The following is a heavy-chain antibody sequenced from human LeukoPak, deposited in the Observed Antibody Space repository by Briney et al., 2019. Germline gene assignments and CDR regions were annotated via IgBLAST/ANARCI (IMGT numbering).Heavy chain of an antibody. CDR3: AKGGSGWYKYDC. CDR1: GFTFSSYA. CDR2: ISGSGGTT. Sequence: GGSLRLSCAASGFTFSSYAMSWIRHAPGKGLEWVSVISGSGGTTYYADSVKGRFTISRDNSKNTLYLQMDSLRAEDTAVYYCAKGGSGWYKYDCWGQGTLVSVSS. J-gene: IGHJ4*02. D-gene: IGHD6-19*01. V-gene: IGHV3-23*01.